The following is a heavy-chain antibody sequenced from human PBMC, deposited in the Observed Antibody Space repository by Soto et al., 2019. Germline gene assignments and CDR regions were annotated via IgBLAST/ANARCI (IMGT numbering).Heavy chain of an antibody. Sequence: EVQLVESGGGLVQPGGSLRLSCAASGFTFSDHYMDWVRQAPGKGLEWVGRIRNKVNSYTTEYAASVKGRFTVSRDDSKNSLFLRMDSLRTEDSAVYWCAMSVTGSIHNYWGQGTLVTVS. CDR3: AMSVTGSIHNY. CDR1: GFTFSDHY. V-gene: IGHV3-72*01. D-gene: IGHD6-19*01. J-gene: IGHJ4*02. CDR2: IRNKVNSYTT.